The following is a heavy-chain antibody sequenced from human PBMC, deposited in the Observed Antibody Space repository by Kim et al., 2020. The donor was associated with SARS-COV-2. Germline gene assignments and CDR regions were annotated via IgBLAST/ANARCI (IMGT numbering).Heavy chain of an antibody. Sequence: SETLSLTCAVSGGSITSSYWWTWVRQPPGKGLEWSGEIYHSGDTNYNPSLKSRVSISEDKSKNQFSLRLSSVTAADTAVYYCARSSAYTLNWFDPWGQGTLVTVSS. D-gene: IGHD5-12*01. J-gene: IGHJ5*02. CDR3: ARSSAYTLNWFDP. V-gene: IGHV4-4*02. CDR2: IYHSGDT. CDR1: GGSITSSYW.